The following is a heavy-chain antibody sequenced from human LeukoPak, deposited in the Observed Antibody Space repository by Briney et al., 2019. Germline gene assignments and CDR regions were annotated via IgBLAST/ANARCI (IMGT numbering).Heavy chain of an antibody. J-gene: IGHJ4*02. CDR3: AETNDSSGYYFEY. CDR2: IYYSGNT. D-gene: IGHD3-22*01. Sequence: SETLSLTCTVSGGSISSSYWSWIRQPPGKGLEWIGYIYYSGNTNSNPSLKSRVTISVDMSKKQFSLKLSSVTAADTAVYYCAETNDSSGYYFEYWGQGTLVTVSS. CDR1: GGSISSSY. V-gene: IGHV4-59*01.